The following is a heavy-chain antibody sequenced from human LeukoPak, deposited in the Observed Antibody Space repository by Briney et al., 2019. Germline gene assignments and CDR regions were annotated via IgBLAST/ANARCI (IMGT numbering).Heavy chain of an antibody. CDR3: ARDRSGSYRPYYYYYYMDV. CDR2: IFASGST. CDR1: GASISSGSYY. D-gene: IGHD3-10*01. Sequence: PSETLSLTCTVSGASISSGSYYWNWIRQPAGKGLEWIGRIFASGSTNYNPSLKSRVTISLDTSKNQLSLKLSSVTAADTAVYYCARDRSGSYRPYYYYYYMDVWGKGTTVTISS. V-gene: IGHV4-61*02. J-gene: IGHJ6*03.